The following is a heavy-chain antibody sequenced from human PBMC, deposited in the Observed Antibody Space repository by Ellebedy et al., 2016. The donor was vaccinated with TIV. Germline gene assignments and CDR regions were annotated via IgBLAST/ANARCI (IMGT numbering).Heavy chain of an antibody. J-gene: IGHJ4*02. V-gene: IGHV3-49*03. D-gene: IGHD6-6*01. Sequence: GESLKISCTASGFTFGDYAMSWFRQAPGKGLEWVGFIRSKTYGGTTEYAASVKGRFTISRDDSKSIAYLQMNSLKTEDTAVYYCTSNPAQGSIGTFDYWGQGTLVTVSS. CDR2: IRSKTYGGTT. CDR3: TSNPAQGSIGTFDY. CDR1: GFTFGDYA.